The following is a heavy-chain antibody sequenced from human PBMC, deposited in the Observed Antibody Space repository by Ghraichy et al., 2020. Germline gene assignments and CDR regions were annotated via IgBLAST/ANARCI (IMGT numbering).Heavy chain of an antibody. CDR1: GFSLSFYW. V-gene: IGHV3-7*03. J-gene: IGHJ4*02. Sequence: GGSLRLSCAASGFSLSFYWMNWVRQAPGKGLEWVANIKQDGSERYYADSVKGRFTISRDNAKNSLYLQINSLRAEDTAVYRCARGGTRVVTNPVDSWGLGTLVTVSS. D-gene: IGHD3-16*01. CDR3: ARGGTRVVTNPVDS. CDR2: IKQDGSER.